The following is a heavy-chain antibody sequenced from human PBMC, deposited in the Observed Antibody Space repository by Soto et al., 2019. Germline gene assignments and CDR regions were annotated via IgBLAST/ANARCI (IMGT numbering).Heavy chain of an antibody. D-gene: IGHD3-10*01. J-gene: IGHJ5*02. CDR1: GFSLSTYGVG. CDR3: AHRPPSLPFGELLNWLDP. Sequence: GSGPTLVNPTQTLTLTCAFSGFSLSTYGVGVGWIRQPPGKALEWLGSIYWNDDKRYSLSLKTRLTITKDISKNQVVLTMTNMDPVDTATYFCAHRPPSLPFGELLNWLDPWGQGTLVTVSS. CDR2: IYWNDDK. V-gene: IGHV2-5*01.